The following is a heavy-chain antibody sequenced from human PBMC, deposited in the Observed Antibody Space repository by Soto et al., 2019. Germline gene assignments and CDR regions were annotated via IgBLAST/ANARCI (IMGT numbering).Heavy chain of an antibody. V-gene: IGHV3-15*01. D-gene: IGHD2-2*02. Sequence: EVQLVESGGGLVKPVGSLRLSCAASGFTFSNAWMSWVRQAPGKGLEWVGRIKSKTDGGTTDYAAPVKGRFTISRDDSKNTLYLQMNSLKTEDTAVYYCTTDLLQRRTVPAAIADYYYYYMDVWGKGTTVTVSS. CDR2: IKSKTDGGTT. CDR1: GFTFSNAW. J-gene: IGHJ6*03. CDR3: TTDLLQRRTVPAAIADYYYYYMDV.